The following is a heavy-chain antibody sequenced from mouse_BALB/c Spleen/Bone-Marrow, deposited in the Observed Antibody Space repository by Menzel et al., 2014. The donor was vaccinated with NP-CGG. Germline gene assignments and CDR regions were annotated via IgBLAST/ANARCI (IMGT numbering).Heavy chain of an antibody. J-gene: IGHJ1*01. D-gene: IGHD1-1*01. CDR2: INPNNGGS. CDR1: GYTFTEYT. Sequence: VQLKQSGSELVKPGASVKISCKTSGYTFTEYTMHWVKQSHGKSLEWIGGINPNNGGSSYNQKFKGKATLTVDKSSSTAYMELRSLTSEDSAVYYCARRYGSSYNYWYFDVWGAGTTATVSS. V-gene: IGHV1-18*01. CDR3: ARRYGSSYNYWYFDV.